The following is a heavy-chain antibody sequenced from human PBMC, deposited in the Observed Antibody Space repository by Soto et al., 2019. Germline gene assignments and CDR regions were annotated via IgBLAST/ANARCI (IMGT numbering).Heavy chain of an antibody. CDR3: AKKGETLARLRYYYYGMDV. D-gene: IGHD3-16*01. J-gene: IGHJ6*02. CDR1: GFTFSSYA. Sequence: GGSLRLSCAASGFTFSSYAMSWVRQAPGKGLEWVSAISGSGGSTYYADSVKGRFTISRDNSKNTLYLQMNSLRAEDTAVYYCAKKGETLARLRYYYYGMDVWGQGTTVTVSS. CDR2: ISGSGGST. V-gene: IGHV3-23*01.